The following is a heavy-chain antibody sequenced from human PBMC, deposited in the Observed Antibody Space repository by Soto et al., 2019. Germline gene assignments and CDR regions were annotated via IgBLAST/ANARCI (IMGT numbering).Heavy chain of an antibody. J-gene: IGHJ4*02. Sequence: SETLSLTCTVSGGSISSGDYYWSWIRQPPGKGLEWIGYIYYSGSTYYNPSLKSRVTISVDTSKNQFSLKLSSVTAADTAVYYCAREPGYCSSTSCHNDYWGQGTLVTVSS. CDR3: AREPGYCSSTSCHNDY. CDR2: IYYSGST. D-gene: IGHD2-2*02. CDR1: GGSISSGDYY. V-gene: IGHV4-30-4*01.